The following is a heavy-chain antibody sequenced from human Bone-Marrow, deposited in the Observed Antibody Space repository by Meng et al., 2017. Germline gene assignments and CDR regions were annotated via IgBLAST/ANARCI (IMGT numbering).Heavy chain of an antibody. J-gene: IGHJ4*02. CDR2: FDPEDGET. Sequence: ASVKVSCKVSGYTLTELSMHWVRQAPGKGLEWMGGFDPEDGETIYAQKFQGRVTMTEDTSTDTAYMELSSLRSEDTAVYYCARSHLRQRWLQFSYWGQGTLVTVSS. V-gene: IGHV1-24*01. CDR1: GYTLTELS. CDR3: ARSHLRQRWLQFSY. D-gene: IGHD5-24*01.